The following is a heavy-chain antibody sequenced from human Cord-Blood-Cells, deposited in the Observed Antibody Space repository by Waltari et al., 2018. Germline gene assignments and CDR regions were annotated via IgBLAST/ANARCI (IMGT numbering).Heavy chain of an antibody. CDR2: IMPIFGTA. V-gene: IGHV1-69*12. Sequence: QVQLVQSGAEVKKPGSSVKVSCKASGGTFSSYAISWVRQAPGQGLEWMGGIMPIFGTANYAQKCQGRVTITADESTSTAYMERSRLRSEDTAVYYCATLMGYSSSGYGAFDIWGQGTMVTVSS. D-gene: IGHD6-13*01. J-gene: IGHJ3*02. CDR1: GGTFSSYA. CDR3: ATLMGYSSSGYGAFDI.